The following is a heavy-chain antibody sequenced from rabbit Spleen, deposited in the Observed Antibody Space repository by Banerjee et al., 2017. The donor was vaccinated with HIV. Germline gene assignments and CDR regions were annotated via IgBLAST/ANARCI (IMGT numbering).Heavy chain of an antibody. Sequence: QEQLVESGGGLVQPTGSLTLTCKASGFSFGDRDVMCWVRQAPGKGLEWIDCINAATGKPVYAPWAKGRFAISRASSAAVTLRMTSLTAAERAAYFCARDLVGVIGWNFCLWGPDTLVSVS. D-gene: IGHD5-1*01. CDR3: ARDLVGVIGWNFCL. CDR2: INAATGKP. V-gene: IGHV1S45*01. CDR1: GFSFGDRDV. J-gene: IGHJ4*01.